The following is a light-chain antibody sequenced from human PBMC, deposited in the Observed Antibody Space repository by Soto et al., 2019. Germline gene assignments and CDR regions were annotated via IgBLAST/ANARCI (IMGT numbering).Light chain of an antibody. CDR1: SSNIGNNY. CDR2: DNN. J-gene: IGLJ2*01. CDR3: GTWDSSLSAAV. V-gene: IGLV1-51*01. Sequence: QSALTQPPSVSAAPGQKVTISCSGSSSNIGNNYVSWYQQLPGTAPNLLIYDNNKRPSGIPDRFSGSKSGTSATLGITGLQTGDEADYYCGTWDSSLSAAVFGGGTK.